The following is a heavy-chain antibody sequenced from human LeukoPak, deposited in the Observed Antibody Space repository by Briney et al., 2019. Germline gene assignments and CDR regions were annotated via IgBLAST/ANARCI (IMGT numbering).Heavy chain of an antibody. V-gene: IGHV3-11*01. CDR3: ARVGSSGYPIDY. D-gene: IGHD3-22*01. J-gene: IGHJ4*02. CDR1: GFTFSDYY. Sequence: GGSLRLSCAASGFTFSDYYMSWIRQAPGKGLEWVSYISSSGSNINYADSVKGRFTISRDSAKKSLFLQMNRLRAEDTAVYYCARVGSSGYPIDYWGQGTLVTVSS. CDR2: ISSSGSNI.